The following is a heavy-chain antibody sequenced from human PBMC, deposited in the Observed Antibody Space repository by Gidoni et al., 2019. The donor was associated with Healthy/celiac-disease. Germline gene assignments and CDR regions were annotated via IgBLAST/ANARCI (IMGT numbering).Heavy chain of an antibody. CDR1: GFPFSSYA. V-gene: IGHV3-30-3*01. J-gene: IGHJ3*02. CDR3: ARESRTNAFDI. Sequence: QVQLVESGGGVVQPGRSLRLSCAASGFPFSSYAMHWVRQAPGKGLEWVAVISYDGSNKYYADSVKGRFTISRDNSKNTLYLQMNSLRAEDTAVYYCARESRTNAFDIWGQGTMVTVSS. D-gene: IGHD3-3*01. CDR2: ISYDGSNK.